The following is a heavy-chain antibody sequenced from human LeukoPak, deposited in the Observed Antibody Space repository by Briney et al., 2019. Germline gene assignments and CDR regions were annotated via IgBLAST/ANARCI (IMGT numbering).Heavy chain of an antibody. D-gene: IGHD6-13*01. CDR2: THKSGST. CDR3: AGGYSSSWYVPYYYYYMDV. Sequence: SETLSLTCTVSGGSISDYHWTWIRQSPGKTLEWIGCTHKSGSTHYNPSLRSRVTISVDTSKNQFSLKLSSVTAADTAVYYCAGGYSSSWYVPYYYYYMDVWGKGTTVTISS. CDR1: GGSISDYH. V-gene: IGHV4-59*12. J-gene: IGHJ6*03.